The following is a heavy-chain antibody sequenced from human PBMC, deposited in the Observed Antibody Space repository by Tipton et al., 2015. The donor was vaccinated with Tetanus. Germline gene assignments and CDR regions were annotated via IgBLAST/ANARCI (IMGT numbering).Heavy chain of an antibody. CDR1: GFTFSTNA. D-gene: IGHD5-24*01. Sequence: PLRLSCAASGFTFSTNAMHWVRQAPGKGLEWVAAIWNDGSYKYYADSVKGRFTVSRDNSKSTLFLQMNSLRAEDTAVYFCARRTNSGHVYNPLDLWGQGTMVTVSS. V-gene: IGHV3-33*01. CDR3: ARRTNSGHVYNPLDL. J-gene: IGHJ3*01. CDR2: IWNDGSYK.